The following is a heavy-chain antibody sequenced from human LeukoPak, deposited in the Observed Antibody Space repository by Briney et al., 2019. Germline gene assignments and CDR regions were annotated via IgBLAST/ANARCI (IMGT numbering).Heavy chain of an antibody. CDR3: AKQGLVPATAGD. V-gene: IGHV3-30*02. J-gene: IGHJ4*02. CDR2: IRYDGSKK. CDR1: VFTFSSYG. Sequence: GWSLSLSRAASVFTFSSYGMHWLRQAPAKGLEWVAFIRYDGSKKDYADSVKGRFTSSRDNSKNTLYLQMNSLRPEDTAVYYCAKQGLVPATAGDWGQGTLVTVSS. D-gene: IGHD2-2*01.